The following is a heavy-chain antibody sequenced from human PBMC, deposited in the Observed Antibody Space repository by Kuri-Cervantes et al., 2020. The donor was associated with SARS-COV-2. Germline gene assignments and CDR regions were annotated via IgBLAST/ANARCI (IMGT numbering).Heavy chain of an antibody. CDR2: ISSSSSQR. CDR3: AKDVINGGQWLVGGFDY. V-gene: IGHV3-21*04. CDR1: GFTFSTYS. Sequence: GESLKISCAASGFTFSTYSMTWVRQAPGKGLEWVSSISSSSSQRYYVDSVKGRFTISRDNAKNSLYLQMNSLRAEDTAVYYCAKDVINGGQWLVGGFDYWGQGTLVTVSS. D-gene: IGHD6-19*01. J-gene: IGHJ4*02.